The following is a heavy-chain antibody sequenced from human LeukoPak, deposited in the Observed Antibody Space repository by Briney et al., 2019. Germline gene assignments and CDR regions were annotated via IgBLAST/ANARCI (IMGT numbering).Heavy chain of an antibody. J-gene: IGHJ3*02. Sequence: GGSLRLSCVTSGLTVSSNYMNWVRQAPGKGLEWVSVIYSGGYTYYADSVKGRFTISRDNSKNTLYLQMNSLRAEDTAVYYCARIKTIIPGVNAFDIWGQGTMVTVSS. CDR2: IYSGGYT. CDR1: GLTVSSNY. V-gene: IGHV3-53*01. D-gene: IGHD3-10*01. CDR3: ARIKTIIPGVNAFDI.